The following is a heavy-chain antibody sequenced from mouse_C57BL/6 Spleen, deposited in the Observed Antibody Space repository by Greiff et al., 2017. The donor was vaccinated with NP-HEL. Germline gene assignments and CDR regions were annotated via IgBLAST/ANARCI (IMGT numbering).Heavy chain of an antibody. V-gene: IGHV5-6*01. CDR2: ISSGGSYT. D-gene: IGHD2-3*01. J-gene: IGHJ2*01. Sequence: EVQLQESGGDLVKPGGSLKLSCAASGVTFSSYGMSWVRQTPDKRLEWVATISSGGSYTYYPDSVKGRFTISRDNAKNTLYLQMSSLKSEDTAMYYCARDYDGYYDYWGQGTTLTVSS. CDR1: GVTFSSYG. CDR3: ARDYDGYYDY.